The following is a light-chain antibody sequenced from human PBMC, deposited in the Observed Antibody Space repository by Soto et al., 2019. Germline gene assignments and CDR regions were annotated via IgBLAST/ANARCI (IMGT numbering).Light chain of an antibody. J-gene: IGLJ1*01. CDR1: SSNIRSNY. CDR2: SNH. V-gene: IGLV1-47*02. CDR3: AAWDDSLSGYV. Sequence: QSVLTQPPSASGTPGQRVTISCSGSSSNIRSNYVYWYQQLPGTAPKLLIYSNHQRPSGVPDRFSGSKAGTSASLAICGLRSEDEADYYCAAWDDSLSGYVFGGGTKVTGL.